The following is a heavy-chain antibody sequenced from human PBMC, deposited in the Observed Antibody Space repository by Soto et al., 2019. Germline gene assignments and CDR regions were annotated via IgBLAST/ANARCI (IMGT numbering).Heavy chain of an antibody. Sequence: SGTLYLTCAASGGSISTHVWSWIRQPAGGGREWIGRIYTTGSTNYNPSLKSRVTMSLDTSRNQFSLKLSSVTAADTAVYYCAREGGYLDSSGSGVYHYHGVDVWGQGTTVTVSS. CDR3: AREGGYLDSSGSGVYHYHGVDV. D-gene: IGHD3-22*01. CDR2: IYTTGST. J-gene: IGHJ6*02. CDR1: GGSISTHV. V-gene: IGHV4-4*07.